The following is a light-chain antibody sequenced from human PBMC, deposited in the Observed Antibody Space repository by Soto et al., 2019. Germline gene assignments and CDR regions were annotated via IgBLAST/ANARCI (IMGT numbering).Light chain of an antibody. CDR2: VAS. J-gene: IGKJ1*01. Sequence: ELVLTQSPGTMSVSPGDRVTLSCRARQSVDINLAWYQQKPGQAPRLLIYVASTRATGVPARFSGSGSGTEFTLTISSLQSEDFAVYYCQQYNNWPRTFGQGTKVDIK. CDR3: QQYNNWPRT. CDR1: QSVDIN. V-gene: IGKV3D-15*01.